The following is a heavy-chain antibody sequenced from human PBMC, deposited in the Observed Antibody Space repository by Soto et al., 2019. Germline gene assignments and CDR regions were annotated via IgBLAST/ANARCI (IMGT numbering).Heavy chain of an antibody. CDR1: DFTFSTYS. J-gene: IGHJ6*02. Sequence: PWGSLRLSCVASDFTFSTYSMNWVRQAPGKGLEWVAYISATSNHIYYADSLKGRFTISRDNAKSSLYLHMNSLRAEDTAVYFCARDSITIFGGGMDVWGQGTTVTVSS. CDR2: ISATSNHI. CDR3: ARDSITIFGGGMDV. D-gene: IGHD3-3*01. V-gene: IGHV3-21*01.